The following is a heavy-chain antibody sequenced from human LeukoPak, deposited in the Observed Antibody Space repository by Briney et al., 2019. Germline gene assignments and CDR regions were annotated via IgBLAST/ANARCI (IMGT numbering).Heavy chain of an antibody. D-gene: IGHD5-18*01. Sequence: GGSLRLSCAASGFTFSDYYMSWIRQVPGKGLEWVSYIGRSGTTIHYADSVKGRFTISWDNAKKSLYLQMNSLRAEDTAVYYCARGRRGYSYGYWFDPWGQGTLVTVSS. J-gene: IGHJ5*02. V-gene: IGHV3-11*04. CDR3: ARGRRGYSYGYWFDP. CDR1: GFTFSDYY. CDR2: IGRSGTTI.